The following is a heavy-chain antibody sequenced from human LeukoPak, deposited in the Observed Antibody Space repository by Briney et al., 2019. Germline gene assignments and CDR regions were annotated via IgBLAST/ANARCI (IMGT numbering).Heavy chain of an antibody. V-gene: IGHV3-30-3*01. D-gene: IGHD5-18*01. CDR2: ISYDGSNK. CDR1: GFTFSSYA. J-gene: IGHJ5*02. CDR3: AGQGSWIQFDP. Sequence: GGSLRLSCAASGFTFSSYAMHWVRQAPGKGLEWVAVISYDGSNKYYADSVKGRFTISRDNSKNKLYLQMNSLRAEDTAVYYCAGQGSWIQFDPWGQGTLVTVSS.